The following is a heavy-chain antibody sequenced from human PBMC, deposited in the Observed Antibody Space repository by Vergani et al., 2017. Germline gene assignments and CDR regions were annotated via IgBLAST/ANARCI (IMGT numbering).Heavy chain of an antibody. CDR1: GYTFSDYY. CDR2: INPNSGGT. J-gene: IGHJ5*02. CDR3: ARDLSAVPDVNWFDP. D-gene: IGHD2-2*01. Sequence: QVHLVQSGAEVKKPGTSVKVSCKASGYTFSDYYMHWVRQAPGQGLEWMGWINPNSGGTNYAQKFHGRVTSTRDTSISTAYMELSRLRSDDTAVYYCARDLSAVPDVNWFDPWGQGTLVTVSS. V-gene: IGHV1-2*02.